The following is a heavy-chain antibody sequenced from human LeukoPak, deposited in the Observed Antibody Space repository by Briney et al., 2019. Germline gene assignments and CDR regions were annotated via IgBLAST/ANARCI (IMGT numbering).Heavy chain of an antibody. V-gene: IGHV3-66*01. Sequence: GGSLRLSCAASGFTVNRNYMIWVRQAPGKGLECVSVIYSGSTTWYADSVKGRFTISRDTNTLYLQMNSLRAEDTAVYYCARKSDSLLVREGDCWGQGTLVTVSS. CDR3: ARKSDSLLVREGDC. J-gene: IGHJ4*02. D-gene: IGHD3-10*01. CDR2: IYSGSTT. CDR1: GFTVNRNY.